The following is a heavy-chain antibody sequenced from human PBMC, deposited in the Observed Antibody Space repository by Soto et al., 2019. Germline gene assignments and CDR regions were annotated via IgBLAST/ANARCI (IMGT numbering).Heavy chain of an antibody. Sequence: QVQLVQSGAEMKEPGSSVKVSCKTSGGTFSSSAISWLRQAPGQGLEWMGGIIPLFRTPDYAQKFQGRVTIAADESTITGYMELRRLRSEDTAVYYCARDNDRLQLGGNEYYILDVWGQGTTITVSS. V-gene: IGHV1-69*12. CDR2: IIPLFRTP. CDR3: ARDNDRLQLGGNEYYILDV. J-gene: IGHJ6*02. CDR1: GGTFSSSA. D-gene: IGHD1-1*01.